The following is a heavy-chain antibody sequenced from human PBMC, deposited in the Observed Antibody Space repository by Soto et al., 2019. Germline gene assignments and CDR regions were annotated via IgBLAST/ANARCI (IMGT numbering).Heavy chain of an antibody. CDR3: TRVGTNCYQPVDY. Sequence: EVQLLESGGDLVQPGGSPRLSCAASGFTFSTYAMTWVRQAPGQGLEWVSCISAGGDGTYFAGSVKGRFTISRDNAKNTLFLQMNSLRVDDTAVYYCTRVGTNCYQPVDYWGQGILVTVSS. CDR1: GFTFSTYA. D-gene: IGHD2-2*01. V-gene: IGHV3-23*01. CDR2: ISAGGDGT. J-gene: IGHJ4*02.